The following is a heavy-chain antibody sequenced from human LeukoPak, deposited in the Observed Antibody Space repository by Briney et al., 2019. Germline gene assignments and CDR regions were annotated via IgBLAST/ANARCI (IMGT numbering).Heavy chain of an antibody. V-gene: IGHV3-23*01. CDR3: AKDRAYSSGLGAFDI. J-gene: IGHJ3*02. CDR1: GFTFSSHG. D-gene: IGHD6-19*01. CDR2: ISGSGGST. Sequence: GGSLRLSCAASGFTFSSHGMSWVRQAPGKGLEWVSTISGSGGSTYYADSVKGRFTISRDNSKNTLYLQMNSLRAEDTAVYYCAKDRAYSSGLGAFDIWGQGTMVTVAS.